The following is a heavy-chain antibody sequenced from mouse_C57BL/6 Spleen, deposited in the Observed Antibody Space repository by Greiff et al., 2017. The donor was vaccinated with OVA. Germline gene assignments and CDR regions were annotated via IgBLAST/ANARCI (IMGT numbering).Heavy chain of an antibody. CDR1: GYTFTSYW. V-gene: IGHV1-55*01. J-gene: IGHJ2*01. Sequence: QVQLKESGAELVKPGASVKMSCKASGYTFTSYWITWVKQRPGQGLEWIGDIYPGSGSTNYNEKFKSKATLTVDTSSSTAYMQLSSLTSEDSAVYYCARSAAQSDYWGQGTTLTVSS. CDR2: IYPGSGST. CDR3: ARSAAQSDY. D-gene: IGHD3-2*02.